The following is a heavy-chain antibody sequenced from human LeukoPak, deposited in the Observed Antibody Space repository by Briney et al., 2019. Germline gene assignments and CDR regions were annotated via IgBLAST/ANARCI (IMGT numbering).Heavy chain of an antibody. J-gene: IGHJ4*02. V-gene: IGHV1-8*01. CDR1: GYTFTSYD. CDR2: MNPNSGNT. Sequence: ASVKVSCKASGYTFTSYDINWVRQATGQGLEWMGWMNPNSGNTGYAQKFQGRVTMTRNTSISTAYMELSSLRSEDTAVYYCARSYCSGGSCYSGNIDYRGQGTLVTVSS. D-gene: IGHD2-15*01. CDR3: ARSYCSGGSCYSGNIDY.